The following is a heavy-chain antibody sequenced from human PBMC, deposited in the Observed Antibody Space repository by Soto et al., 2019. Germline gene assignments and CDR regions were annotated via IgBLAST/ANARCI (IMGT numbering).Heavy chain of an antibody. J-gene: IGHJ4*02. D-gene: IGHD6-19*01. CDR1: VFTFSDYY. Sequence: GGSLRLSCAASVFTFSDYYMRWIRQSPGKGLEWVSYISSSGSTIYYADSVKGRFTISRDNAKNSLYLQMNSLRAEDTAVYYCAREIGIAVAGDYFDYWGQGTLVTVSS. V-gene: IGHV3-11*01. CDR3: AREIGIAVAGDYFDY. CDR2: ISSSGSTI.